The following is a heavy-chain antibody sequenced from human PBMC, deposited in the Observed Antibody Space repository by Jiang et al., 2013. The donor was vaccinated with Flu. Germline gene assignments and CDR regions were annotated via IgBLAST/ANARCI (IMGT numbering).Heavy chain of an antibody. J-gene: IGHJ6*02. CDR3: ARDWPMFSYYYGMDV. CDR2: IYTSGST. Sequence: LLKPSETLSLTCIVSGGSISSYYWSWIRQPAGKGLEWIGRIYTSGSTNYNPSLKSRVTMSVDTSKNQFSLKLSSVTAADTAVYYCARDWPMFSYYYGMDVWGQGTTVTVSS. V-gene: IGHV4-4*07. D-gene: IGHD3-10*02. CDR1: GGSISSYY.